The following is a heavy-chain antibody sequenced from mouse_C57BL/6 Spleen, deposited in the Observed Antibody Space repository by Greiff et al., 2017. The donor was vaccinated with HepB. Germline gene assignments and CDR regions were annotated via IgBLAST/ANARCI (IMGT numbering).Heavy chain of an antibody. CDR2: IHPNSGST. CDR3: ARSEDYGSSYLY. V-gene: IGHV1-64*01. CDR1: GYTFTSYW. J-gene: IGHJ3*01. Sequence: QVQLQQPGAELVKPGASVKLSCKASGYTFTSYWMHWVKQRPGQGLEWIGMIHPNSGSTNYNEKFKSKATLTVDKSSSTAYMQLSSLTSEDSAVYYCARSEDYGSSYLYWGQGTLVTVSA. D-gene: IGHD1-1*01.